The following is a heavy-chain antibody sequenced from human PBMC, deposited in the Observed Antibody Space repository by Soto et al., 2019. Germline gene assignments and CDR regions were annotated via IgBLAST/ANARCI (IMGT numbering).Heavy chain of an antibody. J-gene: IGHJ4*02. V-gene: IGHV4-59*08. CDR2: IYYSGST. CDR1: GGSISSYY. Sequence: SETLSLTCTVSGGSISSYYWSWIRQPPGKGLEWIGYIYYSGSTNYNPSLKSRVTISVDTSKNQFSLKLSSVTAADTAVYYCARGGGLYSSGWYAGIYYFDYWGQGTLVTVSS. CDR3: ARGGGLYSSGWYAGIYYFDY. D-gene: IGHD6-19*01.